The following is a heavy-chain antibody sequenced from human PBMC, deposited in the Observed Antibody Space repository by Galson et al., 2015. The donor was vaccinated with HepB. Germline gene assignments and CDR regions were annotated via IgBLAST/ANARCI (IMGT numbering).Heavy chain of an antibody. Sequence: SLRLACAAYGFTCSNNAMSWGRHAPGTGLDRVSFLKGGRGNTFLSDSVSGRFTISRDNLKSTLYLQMNSLRAEDTAVYYCAKSGFSYGNDAFDVWGQGTMVTVSS. D-gene: IGHD3-10*01. J-gene: IGHJ3*01. CDR1: GFTCSNNA. V-gene: IGHV3-23*01. CDR3: AKSGFSYGNDAFDV. CDR2: LKGGRGNT.